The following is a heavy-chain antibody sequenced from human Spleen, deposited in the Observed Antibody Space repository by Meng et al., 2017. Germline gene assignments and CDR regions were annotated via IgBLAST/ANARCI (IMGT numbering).Heavy chain of an antibody. CDR1: GDRVSSKSAA. V-gene: IGHV6-1*01. J-gene: IGHJ4*02. CDR3: ARSSMVRGVISY. D-gene: IGHD3-10*01. CDR2: TYYRSEWYN. Sequence: QGPLQQSGPGLVKPSQTLALTCAISGDRVSSKSAAWNWIRQSPSRGLEWLGRTYYRSEWYNDYAPSVTSRITIKADTSKNQFSLMLKSVTPEDTAVYYCARSSMVRGVISYWGQGTLVTVSS.